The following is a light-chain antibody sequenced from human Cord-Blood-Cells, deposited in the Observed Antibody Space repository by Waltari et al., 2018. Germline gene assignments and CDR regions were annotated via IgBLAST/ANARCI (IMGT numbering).Light chain of an antibody. CDR1: SSDVGGYNY. CDR3: SSYAGSNNYV. Sequence: QSALTQPPSASGSPAQSVTISCTGTSSDVGGYNYVSWYQQHPGKAPKLMIYEVSKRPSGVPDRFSGSKSGNMASLTVSGLQAEDEADYYCSSYAGSNNYVFGTGTKVTVL. CDR2: EVS. V-gene: IGLV2-8*01. J-gene: IGLJ1*01.